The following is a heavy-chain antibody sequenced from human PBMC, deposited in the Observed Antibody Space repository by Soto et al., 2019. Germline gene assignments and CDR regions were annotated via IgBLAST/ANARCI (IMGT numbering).Heavy chain of an antibody. CDR3: ARDQWFGDRWPFGFDY. CDR2: IIPILGIA. Sequence: ASVKVSCKASGGTFSSYTISWVRQAPGQGLEWMGRIIPILGIANYAQKFQGRVTITADKSTSTAYMELSSLRSEDTAVYYCARDQWFGDRWPFGFDYWGQGTLVTVSS. D-gene: IGHD3-10*01. V-gene: IGHV1-69*04. J-gene: IGHJ4*02. CDR1: GGTFSSYT.